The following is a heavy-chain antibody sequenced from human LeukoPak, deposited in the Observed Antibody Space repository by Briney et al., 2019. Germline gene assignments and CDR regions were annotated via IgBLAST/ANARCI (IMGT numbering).Heavy chain of an antibody. CDR1: GGFNGYH. CDR3: TRSGLTGMRTYPRTPSYYYGMDV. Sequence: SETLSLTCAVHGGFNGYHWSWIRKSPGKGLEWIGEITYNGVTNYNPSLKVTISVDTSKSLFSLKLSSVTAADTAVYFCTRSGLTGMRTYPRTPSYYYGMDVWGQGTAVTVSS. J-gene: IGHJ6*02. D-gene: IGHD1/OR15-1a*01. CDR2: ITYNGVT. V-gene: IGHV4-34*01.